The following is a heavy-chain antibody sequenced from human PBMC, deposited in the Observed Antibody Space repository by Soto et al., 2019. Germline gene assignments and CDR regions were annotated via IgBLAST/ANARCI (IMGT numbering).Heavy chain of an antibody. CDR3: ASGWVRLFFVY. CDR1: GGSISSSSHY. CDR2: ISCSGST. J-gene: IGHJ4*02. D-gene: IGHD6-19*01. V-gene: IGHV4-39*01. Sequence: QLQLQESGPGLVKPSETLSLTCTVSGGSISSSSHYWGWIRQLPGKGLEWIGSISCSGSTYYEPALNRRVTISVETSENQFPLKLCSVAAADTAVYYCASGWVRLFFVYWGQGTLVTVSS.